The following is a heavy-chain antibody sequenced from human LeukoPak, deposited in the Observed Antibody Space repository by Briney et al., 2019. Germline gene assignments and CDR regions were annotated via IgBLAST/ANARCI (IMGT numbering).Heavy chain of an antibody. CDR3: ARDLGSGYFDY. J-gene: IGHJ4*02. D-gene: IGHD2-15*01. CDR2: IYYSGST. V-gene: IGHV4-59*01. CDR1: GGSLSSYY. Sequence: SETLSLTCTVSGGSLSSYYWSWIRQPPGKGLEWIGYIYYSGSTNYNPSLKSRVTISVDTSKNQFSLKLSSVTAADTAVYYCARDLGSGYFDYWGQGTLVTVSS.